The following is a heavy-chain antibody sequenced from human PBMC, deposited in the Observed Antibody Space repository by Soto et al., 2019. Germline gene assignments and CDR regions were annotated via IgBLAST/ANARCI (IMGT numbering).Heavy chain of an antibody. Sequence: XESLRLSCAASGFTFSSYGMHWVRQAPGKGLEWVTGILYDGSDKYYADSVKGRFTISRENSKNTLYLQMNSLRTEDSAVYYCAKAGGGFGDFVHHWGQGTPVTVSS. CDR3: AKAGGGFGDFVHH. D-gene: IGHD3-10*01. CDR1: GFTFSSYG. V-gene: IGHV3-30*18. CDR2: ILYDGSDK. J-gene: IGHJ4*02.